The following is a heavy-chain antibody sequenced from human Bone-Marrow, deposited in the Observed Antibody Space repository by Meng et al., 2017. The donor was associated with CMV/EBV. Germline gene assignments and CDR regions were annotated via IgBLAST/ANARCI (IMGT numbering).Heavy chain of an antibody. J-gene: IGHJ4*02. V-gene: IGHV3-74*01. D-gene: IGHD1-26*01. CDR2: IDTYGSIT. CDR1: GFTFSNYC. CDR3: ARDLSGERDY. Sequence: ELHLVESGGMLVQPGGSLRLSCAASGFTFSNYCMHWVRQVPGKGLMWVSRIDTYGSITDYADSVKGRFTISRDNTRNILYLQMNSLRVEDTAIYYCARDLSGERDYWSQGTLVTVSS.